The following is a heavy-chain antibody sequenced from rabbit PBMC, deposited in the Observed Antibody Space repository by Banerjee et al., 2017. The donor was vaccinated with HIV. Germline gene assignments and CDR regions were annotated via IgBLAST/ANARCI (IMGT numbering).Heavy chain of an antibody. J-gene: IGHJ4*01. CDR2: VYTGSGVT. D-gene: IGHD4-1*01. V-gene: IGHV1S40*01. Sequence: QSLEESGGDLVKPGGSLTLTCKASGFSFSSGYDMCWVRQAPGKGLEWIGYVYTGSGVTWYADWVNGRFTISKASSTTVTLKLNSLTAADTATYFCARGDSSGWGDFNLWGPGTLVTVS. CDR3: ARGDSSGWGDFNL. CDR1: GFSFSSGYD.